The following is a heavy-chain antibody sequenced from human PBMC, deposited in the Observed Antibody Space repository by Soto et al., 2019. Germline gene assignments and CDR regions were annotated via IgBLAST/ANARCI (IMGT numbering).Heavy chain of an antibody. J-gene: IGHJ6*03. V-gene: IGHV3-64*01. D-gene: IGHD5-12*01. CDR1: GFTFSNYA. Sequence: EVQLVESGGGLVQPGGSLRLSCAASGFTFSNYAMHWVRQAPGKGLEYVSAISSDGGSTYYANSVKGRFTISRDNSKNTLYLQMGSLRGEDMAVYYCARAPPLGGYDFYYYYYMDVWGKGTTVTVSS. CDR3: ARAPPLGGYDFYYYYYMDV. CDR2: ISSDGGST.